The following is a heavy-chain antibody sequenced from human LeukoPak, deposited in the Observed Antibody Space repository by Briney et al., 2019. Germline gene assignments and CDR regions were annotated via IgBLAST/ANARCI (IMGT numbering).Heavy chain of an antibody. CDR2: IRYDGSNK. V-gene: IGHV3-30*02. CDR3: AKGVWFGEFRYDY. CDR1: GFTFRSYA. Sequence: PGGSLRLSCAASGFTFRSYAMHWVRQAPGKGLEWVAFIRYDGSNKYYADSVKGRFTISRDNSKNTLYLQMNSLRAEDTAVYYCAKGVWFGEFRYDYWGQGTLVTVSS. J-gene: IGHJ4*02. D-gene: IGHD3-10*01.